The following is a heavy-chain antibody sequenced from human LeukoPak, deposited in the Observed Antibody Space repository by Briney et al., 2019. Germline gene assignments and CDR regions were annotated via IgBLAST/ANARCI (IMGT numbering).Heavy chain of an antibody. CDR1: GVSISRYY. J-gene: IGHJ4*02. V-gene: IGHV4-4*07. D-gene: IGHD3-22*01. CDR2: IYTSGST. Sequence: SETPSLTCTVSGVSISRYYWSWIRQPAGKGLEWIGRIYTSGSTNYSPSFKSRVTMSEDTSKNQLSLRLSSVTAADTAVYYCARDVIYDSSDYLDFWGQGILVTVSS. CDR3: ARDVIYDSSDYLDF.